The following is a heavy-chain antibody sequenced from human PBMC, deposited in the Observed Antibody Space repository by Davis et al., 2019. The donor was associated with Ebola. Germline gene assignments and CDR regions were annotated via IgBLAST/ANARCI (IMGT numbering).Heavy chain of an antibody. CDR3: AKAAFSGYDYGGDALDL. CDR1: GFTFSSYA. V-gene: IGHV3-30-3*01. Sequence: GESLKISCAASGFTFSSYAMHWVRQAPGKGLEWVAVISYDGSNKYYADSVKGRFTISRDNGKNSLYLQMNSLRADDTALYYCAKAAFSGYDYGGDALDLWGQGTMVTVSS. D-gene: IGHD5-12*01. CDR2: ISYDGSNK. J-gene: IGHJ3*01.